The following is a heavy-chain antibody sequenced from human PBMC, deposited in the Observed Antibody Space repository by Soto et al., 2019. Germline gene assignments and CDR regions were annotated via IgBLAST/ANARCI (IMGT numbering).Heavy chain of an antibody. D-gene: IGHD6-19*01. V-gene: IGHV3-23*01. Sequence: EVELLESGGGLGQPGGSLRLSCVASGFTFTSHAMSWVRQAPGKGLEWVSGTSGSGDITYYADSVKGRFTISRDNTKNTLHLQMNSLRAGDTAVYYCAQANGWYGTAEYFQLWGQGTLVSVSS. J-gene: IGHJ1*01. CDR2: TSGSGDIT. CDR1: GFTFTSHA. CDR3: AQANGWYGTAEYFQL.